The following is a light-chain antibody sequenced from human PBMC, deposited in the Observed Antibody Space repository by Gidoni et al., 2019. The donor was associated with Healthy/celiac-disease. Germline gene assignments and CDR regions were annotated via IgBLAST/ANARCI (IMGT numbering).Light chain of an antibody. CDR3: QQYKNWPSLT. CDR1: HIVISN. Sequence: ILMTQSPATMSVSPGERATLSCRASHIVISNLCWDQQKPGQAPRLFIYSASTRPTDIPARVSGSGTGTEFNLTISSLQFEDFAVYYCQQYKNWPSLTFGGGTKVEIK. V-gene: IGKV3-15*01. J-gene: IGKJ4*01. CDR2: SAS.